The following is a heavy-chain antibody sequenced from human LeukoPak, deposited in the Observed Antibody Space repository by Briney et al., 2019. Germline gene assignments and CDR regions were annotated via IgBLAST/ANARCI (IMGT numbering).Heavy chain of an antibody. CDR1: RFTFSSYA. J-gene: IGHJ4*02. D-gene: IGHD3-16*02. V-gene: IGHV3-23*01. CDR3: ANGLNYDYVWGSYRFDY. CDR2: ISGSGGST. Sequence: GGSLRLSCAASRFTFSSYAMSWVRQAPGKGLEWVSAISGSGGSTYYADSVKGRFTISRDNSKNTLYLQMNSLRAEDTAVYYCANGLNYDYVWGSYRFDYWGQGTLVTVSS.